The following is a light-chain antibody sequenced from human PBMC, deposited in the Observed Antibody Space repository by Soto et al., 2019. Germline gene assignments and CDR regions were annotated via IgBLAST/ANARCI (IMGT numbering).Light chain of an antibody. CDR3: QQSKTVPLT. CDR1: QDINSW. CDR2: IAS. J-gene: IGKJ4*01. V-gene: IGKV1-12*01. Sequence: DMQSTQSPSSVSASVGDRVTITCRASQDINSWLTWYQQKPGEAPKVLIYIASKLQPGVPSRFSGRGSGTDFSLTISNLQPEDFANYFCQQSKTVPLTFGGGTKVDIK.